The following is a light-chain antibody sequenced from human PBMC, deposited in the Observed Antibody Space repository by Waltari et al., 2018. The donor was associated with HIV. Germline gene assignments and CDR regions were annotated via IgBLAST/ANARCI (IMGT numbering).Light chain of an antibody. V-gene: IGLV1-40*01. CDR2: GNS. J-gene: IGLJ2*01. CDR3: QLYDSSLSSSV. Sequence: QSDLTQPPSVSGAPGQRVTISCSGVSAGYDVHWYQQLPGTAPKLLIYGNSNRPSGVPDRFSGSKSGPLASLAITGLQAEDEADYYCQLYDSSLSSSVFGGGTRLTVL. CDR1: SAGYD.